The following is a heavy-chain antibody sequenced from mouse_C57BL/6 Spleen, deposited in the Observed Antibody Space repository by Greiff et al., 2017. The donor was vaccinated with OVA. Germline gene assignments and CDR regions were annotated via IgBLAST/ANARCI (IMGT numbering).Heavy chain of an antibody. D-gene: IGHD2-1*01. CDR3: ARDLLLAY. J-gene: IGHJ3*01. Sequence: EVQLQESGPGLVKPSQSLSLTCSVTGYSITSGYYWHWIRQFPGNKLEWMGYISYDGSNNYNPSLKNRISITRDTSKNQFFLKLNSVTTEDTATYYCARDLLLAYWGQGTLVTVSA. CDR2: ISYDGSN. V-gene: IGHV3-6*01. CDR1: GYSITSGYY.